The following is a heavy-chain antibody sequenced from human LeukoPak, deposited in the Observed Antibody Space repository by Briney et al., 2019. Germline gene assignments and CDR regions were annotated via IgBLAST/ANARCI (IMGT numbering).Heavy chain of an antibody. CDR2: ISSSDGRT. CDR1: GFTFSSHA. Sequence: PGGSLRLSCAASGFTFSSHAMSWVRQAPGKGLEWVSAISSSDGRTDYADSVRGRFTISRDNSKNTQYLQMNSLRPEDTAVYYCAKGGDDILTPYDYWGQGTLVTVSS. D-gene: IGHD3-9*01. CDR3: AKGGDDILTPYDY. V-gene: IGHV3-23*01. J-gene: IGHJ4*02.